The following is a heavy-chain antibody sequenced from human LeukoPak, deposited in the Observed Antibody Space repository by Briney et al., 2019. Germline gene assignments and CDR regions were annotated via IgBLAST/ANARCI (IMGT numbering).Heavy chain of an antibody. V-gene: IGHV1-18*01. J-gene: IGHJ4*02. D-gene: IGHD3-22*01. CDR1: GYTFTSYG. Sequence: GASVKVSCKASGYTFTSYGISWVRQAPGQGLEWMGWISAYNGNTNYAQKLQGRVTMTTDTSTSTAYMELRSLRSDDTAVYYCAREPHNDAYYYDSSGYYYLDYWGQGTLVTVSS. CDR2: ISAYNGNT. CDR3: AREPHNDAYYYDSSGYYYLDY.